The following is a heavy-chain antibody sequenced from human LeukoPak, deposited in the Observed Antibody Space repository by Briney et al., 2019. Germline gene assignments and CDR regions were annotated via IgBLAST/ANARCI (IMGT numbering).Heavy chain of an antibody. CDR1: EFTFSSYA. D-gene: IGHD3-9*01. V-gene: IGHV3-23*01. Sequence: PGGSLRLSCAASEFTFSSYAMSWVRQAPGKGLEWVSAISGSGGSTYYADSVKGRFTISRDNSKNTLYLQMNSLRAEDTAVYYCAKVFPPATLTGPSGAFDIWGQGTMVTVSS. CDR2: ISGSGGST. J-gene: IGHJ3*02. CDR3: AKVFPPATLTGPSGAFDI.